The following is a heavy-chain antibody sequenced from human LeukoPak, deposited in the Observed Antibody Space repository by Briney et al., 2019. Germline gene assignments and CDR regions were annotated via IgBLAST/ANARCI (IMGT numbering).Heavy chain of an antibody. CDR2: INAGNGST. D-gene: IGHD3-22*01. Sequence: ASVKVSCKASGYTFTSYAMHWVRQAPGQRLEWMGWINAGNGSTKYSQKFQGRVTITRDTSASTAYMELSSLRSEDTAVYYCARDFSGYYYYFDYWGQGTLVTVSS. CDR1: GYTFTSYA. V-gene: IGHV1-3*01. J-gene: IGHJ4*02. CDR3: ARDFSGYYYYFDY.